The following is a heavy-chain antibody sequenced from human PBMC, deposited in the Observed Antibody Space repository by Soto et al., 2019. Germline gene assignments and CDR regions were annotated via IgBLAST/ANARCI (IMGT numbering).Heavy chain of an antibody. CDR1: GCTFISYA. CDR2: ISSNGGST. J-gene: IGHJ5*02. D-gene: IGHD2-21*02. CDR3: ARDNSYPTAWWFDP. Sequence: GGSLRLSCAASGCTFISYAMHWVRQAPGKGLEHVSAISSNGGSTYYANSVKGRFTISRDNSKNTLYLQMGSLRAEDMAVYYCARDNSYPTAWWFDPWGRGTLVTVSS. V-gene: IGHV3-64*01.